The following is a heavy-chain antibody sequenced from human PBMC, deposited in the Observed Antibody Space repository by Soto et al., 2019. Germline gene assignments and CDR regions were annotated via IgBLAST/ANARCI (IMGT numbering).Heavy chain of an antibody. Sequence: GGSLRLSCAASGFTFSSSLMHWVRQAPGKGLVWVSRINSGASTTNYADSVKGRFTISRDNAKNTLYLHMDSLTADDTAVYYCARGPTGWFGYDYWGQGTLVTVSS. CDR2: INSGASTT. V-gene: IGHV3-74*01. CDR3: ARGPTGWFGYDY. D-gene: IGHD3-10*01. CDR1: GFTFSSSL. J-gene: IGHJ4*02.